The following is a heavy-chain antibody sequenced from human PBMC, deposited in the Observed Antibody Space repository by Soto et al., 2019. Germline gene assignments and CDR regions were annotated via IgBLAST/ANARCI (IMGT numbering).Heavy chain of an antibody. CDR2: IYHSGST. Sequence: SETLSLTCTVSGGSVRDGSYYWAWLRQPPGKGLEWIGHIYHSGSTIYNPSLKSRVTISIDTSKSQSSLNLNSMTAADTAVYYCAGYNWNYYFDPWGQGTLVTV. CDR3: AGYNWNYYFDP. D-gene: IGHD1-7*01. V-gene: IGHV4-61*01. CDR1: GGSVRDGSYY. J-gene: IGHJ5*02.